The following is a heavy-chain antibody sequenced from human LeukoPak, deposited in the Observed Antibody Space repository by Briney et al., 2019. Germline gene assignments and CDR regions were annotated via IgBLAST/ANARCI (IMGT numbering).Heavy chain of an antibody. CDR2: IYPGDPDT. CDR3: ARRLDYGGNSHGY. J-gene: IGHJ4*02. V-gene: IGHV5-51*01. D-gene: IGHD4-23*01. Sequence: GESLKISCKCSGYSFTSYWIGWVRQMPGKGLEWMGIIYPGDPDTRYSPSFQGQVTISADKSISTAYLQWSSLKASDTAIYYCARRLDYGGNSHGYWGQGTLVTVPS. CDR1: GYSFTSYW.